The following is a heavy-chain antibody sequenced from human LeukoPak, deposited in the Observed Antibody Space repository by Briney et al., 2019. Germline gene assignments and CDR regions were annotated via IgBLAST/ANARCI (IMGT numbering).Heavy chain of an antibody. CDR3: ARDRAAAAPYYFDY. Sequence: ASVKVSCKASGYSFTSYYMHWVRQAPGQGLEWMGIINPNVGSTNYAQRFQGRVTMTRDTSTATVYMELSSLSSEDTAVYYCARDRAAAAPYYFDYWGQGTLVTVSS. CDR1: GYSFTSYY. V-gene: IGHV1-46*01. J-gene: IGHJ4*02. D-gene: IGHD6-13*01. CDR2: INPNVGST.